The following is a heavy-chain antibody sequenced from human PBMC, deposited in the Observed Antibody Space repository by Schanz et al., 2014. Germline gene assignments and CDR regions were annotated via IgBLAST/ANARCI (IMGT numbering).Heavy chain of an antibody. CDR2: MNESHSTI. J-gene: IGHJ4*02. CDR3: ARWFLIRGVILDS. Sequence: EVQLLESGGGLVQPGGSLRLSCAASGFTFSAYAMTWVRQIPGKGLEWVSAMNESHSTIYYADSVRGRFTISRDNAENTLYLQMNSLRAEDTAMYYCARWFLIRGVILDSWGQGTLVTVSS. V-gene: IGHV3-23*01. CDR1: GFTFSAYA. D-gene: IGHD3-10*01.